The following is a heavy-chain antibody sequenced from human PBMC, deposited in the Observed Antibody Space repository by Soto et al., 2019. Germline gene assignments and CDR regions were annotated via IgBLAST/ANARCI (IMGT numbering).Heavy chain of an antibody. CDR2: ISSSSSTI. J-gene: IGHJ6*02. CDR1: GFTFSSYS. Sequence: GGSLRLSCAASGFTFSSYSMNWVRQAPGKGLEWVSYISSSSSTIYYADSVKGRFTISRDNAKNSLYLQMNGLRDEDTAVYYCARDGVYDFWSGPPPYGMDVWGQGTTVTVSS. V-gene: IGHV3-48*02. CDR3: ARDGVYDFWSGPPPYGMDV. D-gene: IGHD3-3*01.